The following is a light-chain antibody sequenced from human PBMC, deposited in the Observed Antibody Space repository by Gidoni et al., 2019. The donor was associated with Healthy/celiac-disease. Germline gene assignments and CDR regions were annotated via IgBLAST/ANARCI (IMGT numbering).Light chain of an antibody. J-gene: IGLJ2*01. CDR1: SSDFGGYNS. V-gene: IGLV2-11*01. Sequence: QSALTQPRSVSGSPGQSVTISCTGTSSDFGGYNSFSWYKQHPGKATKLMIYDVSKRPSGFPDRFSGSKSGNTASLTISGLQAEDEADYYCCSYAGSYTFDVVFGGGTKLTVL. CDR3: CSYAGSYTFDVV. CDR2: DVS.